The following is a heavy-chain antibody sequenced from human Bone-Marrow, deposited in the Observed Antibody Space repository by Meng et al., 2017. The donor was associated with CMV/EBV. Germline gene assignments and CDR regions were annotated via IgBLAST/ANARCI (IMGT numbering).Heavy chain of an antibody. CDR1: GFTFSSYG. J-gene: IGHJ4*02. Sequence: GESLKISCAASGFTFSSYGMHWVRQAPGKGLEWVAFIRYDGSNKYYADSVKGRFTISRDNSKNTLYLQMNSLRAEDTAVYYCARDDVSVIVVPALQLWENYFDYWGQGTLVTVSS. V-gene: IGHV3-30*02. CDR3: ARDDVSVIVVPALQLWENYFDY. D-gene: IGHD2-2*01. CDR2: IRYDGSNK.